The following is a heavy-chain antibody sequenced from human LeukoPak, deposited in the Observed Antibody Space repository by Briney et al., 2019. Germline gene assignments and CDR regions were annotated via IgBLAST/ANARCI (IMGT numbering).Heavy chain of an antibody. CDR1: GYTFTSYD. CDR3: ARDQGYCTSASCSIDY. CDR2: MNPNSGNT. V-gene: IGHV1-8*03. Sequence: ASVKVSCKASGYTFTSYDINWVRQATGQGLEWMGWMNPNSGNTGYAQKFQGRVTITRNTSISTAYMDLRSLRSDDTAVYYCARDQGYCTSASCSIDYWGQGTLSPSP. D-gene: IGHD2-2*01. J-gene: IGHJ4*02.